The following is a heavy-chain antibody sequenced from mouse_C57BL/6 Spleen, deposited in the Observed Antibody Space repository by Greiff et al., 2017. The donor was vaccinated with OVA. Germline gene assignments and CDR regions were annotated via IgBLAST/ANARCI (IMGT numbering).Heavy chain of an antibody. CDR2: IHPNSGST. J-gene: IGHJ2*01. CDR1: GYTFTSYW. CDR3: TIYDYGSSSRDY. D-gene: IGHD1-1*01. Sequence: QVQLQQPGAELVKPGASVKLSCKASGYTFTSYWMPWVQQRPGQGLEWIGMIHPNSGSTNYHDKFKSKATLTVDKSSSTAYLQLSSLTSEDSAVYYCTIYDYGSSSRDYWGQGTTLTVSS. V-gene: IGHV1-64*01.